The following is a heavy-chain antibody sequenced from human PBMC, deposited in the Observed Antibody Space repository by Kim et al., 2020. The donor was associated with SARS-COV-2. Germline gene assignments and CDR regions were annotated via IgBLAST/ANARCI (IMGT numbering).Heavy chain of an antibody. CDR3: ARRIRDYFFDSSSSSYYSDY. D-gene: IGHD3-22*01. Sequence: GESLKISCKASGYKFTNFWIGWVRKMPGKGLEWMGMIYPGDSDTRYSPSFQGQVTISADKSISTAYLQWSSLKAPDTAMYYCARRIRDYFFDSSSSSYYSDYWGQGTLVTVSS. CDR1: GYKFTNFW. J-gene: IGHJ4*02. CDR2: IYPGDSDT. V-gene: IGHV5-51*01.